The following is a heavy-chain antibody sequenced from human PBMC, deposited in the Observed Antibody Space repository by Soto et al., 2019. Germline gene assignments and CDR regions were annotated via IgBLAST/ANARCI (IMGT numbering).Heavy chain of an antibody. Sequence: SVKVSCKASGYTFTSYAMHWVRQAPGQRLEWMGGIIPIFGTANYAQKFQGRVTITADESTSTAYMELSSLRSEDTAVYYCAREYYYGSGSYDPNYYGMDVWGQGTTVTVSS. CDR2: IIPIFGTA. V-gene: IGHV1-69*13. D-gene: IGHD3-10*01. J-gene: IGHJ6*02. CDR3: AREYYYGSGSYDPNYYGMDV. CDR1: GYTFTSYA.